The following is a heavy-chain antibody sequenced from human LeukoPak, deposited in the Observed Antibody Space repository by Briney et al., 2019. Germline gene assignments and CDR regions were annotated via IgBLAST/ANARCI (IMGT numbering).Heavy chain of an antibody. D-gene: IGHD3-3*01. J-gene: IGHJ4*02. V-gene: IGHV4-59*01. CDR2: ITNSGST. CDR3: ARRFLGVEFDY. CDR1: GASIGSYY. Sequence: SETLSLTCTVSGASIGSYYWGWIRQPPVKGLEWIGTITNSGSTNFNPSLKSRVTMSLDTSNNQFSLKLSFVTAADTALYYCARRFLGVEFDYWGQGRLVTVSS.